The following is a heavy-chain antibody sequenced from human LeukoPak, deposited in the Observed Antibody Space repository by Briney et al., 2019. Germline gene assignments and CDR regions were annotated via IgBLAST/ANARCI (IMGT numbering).Heavy chain of an antibody. J-gene: IGHJ4*02. V-gene: IGHV3-23*01. CDR2: IDGGNTDI. CDR3: AKDQPADGYNSI. Sequence: GGSLRLSCAASGFTFSIFAMSWVRQAPGKGLEWVSTIDGGNTDIHYADSVKGRFTISRDNSKNTLYLHMSGLRAADTAVYYCAKDQPADGYNSIWGQGTRVTVSS. CDR1: GFTFSIFA. D-gene: IGHD5-24*01.